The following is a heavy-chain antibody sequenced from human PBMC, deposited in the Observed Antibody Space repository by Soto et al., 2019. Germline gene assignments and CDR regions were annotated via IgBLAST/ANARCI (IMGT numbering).Heavy chain of an antibody. J-gene: IGHJ3*02. Sequence: QVQLVESGGDVVQPGRSLRLSCAGSGFSFSRFAIHWVRQAPGKGLEWVAVITYDGSNQYYADSVKGRFTVSRDNSRSTVSLQMNNLRSEDTAIYYCARLFGGYSGSHADEFDIWGQGKMVHVSS. CDR3: ARLFGGYSGSHADEFDI. CDR1: GFSFSRFA. D-gene: IGHD1-26*01. V-gene: IGHV3-30-3*01. CDR2: ITYDGSNQ.